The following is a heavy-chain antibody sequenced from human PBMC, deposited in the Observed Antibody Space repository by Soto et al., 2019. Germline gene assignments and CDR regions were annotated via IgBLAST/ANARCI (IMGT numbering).Heavy chain of an antibody. J-gene: IGHJ4*02. V-gene: IGHV3-7*04. CDR1: GFTFSSYW. CDR3: ARLVSAAANDY. D-gene: IGHD1-26*01. Sequence: QPGGSLRLSCAASGFTFSSYWMSWVRQAPGKGLEWVANIKGDGNEIYYVDSVKGRFTISRDNAKNSLYLQMNSLRAEDTAVYYCARLVSAAANDYWGQGALVTVSS. CDR2: IKGDGNEI.